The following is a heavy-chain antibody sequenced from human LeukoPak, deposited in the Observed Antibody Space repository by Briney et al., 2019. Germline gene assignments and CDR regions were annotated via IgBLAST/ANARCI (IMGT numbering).Heavy chain of an antibody. V-gene: IGHV3-11*01. CDR1: GFTFSDYY. CDR2: ISSSGSTI. Sequence: PGGPLRLSCAASGFTFSDYYMSWIRQAPGTGLEWVSYISSSGSTIYYADSVKGRFTISRDNAKNSLYLQMNSLRAEDTAVYYCAREGSTSCYFDYWGQGTLVTVSS. J-gene: IGHJ4*02. CDR3: AREGSTSCYFDY. D-gene: IGHD2-2*01.